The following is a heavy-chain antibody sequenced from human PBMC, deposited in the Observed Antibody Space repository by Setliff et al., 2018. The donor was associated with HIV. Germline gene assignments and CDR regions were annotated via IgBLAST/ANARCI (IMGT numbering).Heavy chain of an antibody. CDR3: ARDRLYCSRGSCYPNWFDS. CDR2: ISPHSGAT. V-gene: IGHV1-2*02. Sequence: ASVKVSCKSSGHTLSGYFIHWVRQAPGQGPEWMGWISPHSGATNYAQKFQGRVTLTRDASITTAYMELNSLRSDDTAMYYCARDRLYCSRGSCYPNWFDSWGQGTLVIVSS. CDR1: GHTLSGYF. J-gene: IGHJ5*01. D-gene: IGHD2-15*01.